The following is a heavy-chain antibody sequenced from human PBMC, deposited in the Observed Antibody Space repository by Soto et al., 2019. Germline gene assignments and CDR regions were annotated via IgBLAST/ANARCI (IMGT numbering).Heavy chain of an antibody. CDR1: GFTFSSYA. V-gene: IGHV3-23*01. CDR2: ISGSGGST. CDR3: ARRGSGSYYDY. J-gene: IGHJ4*02. Sequence: EVQLLESGGGLVQPGGSLRLSCAASGFTFSSYAMRWVRQAPGKGLEWVSAISGSGGSTYYADSVKGRFTISRDNSKNTLYLQMDSLRAEDTAVYYCARRGSGSYYDYWGQGTLVTVSS. D-gene: IGHD1-26*01.